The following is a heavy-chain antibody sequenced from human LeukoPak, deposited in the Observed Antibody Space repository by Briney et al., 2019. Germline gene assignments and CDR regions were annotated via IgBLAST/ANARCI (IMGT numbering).Heavy chain of an antibody. CDR3: ARDTGTVTYNWFDP. D-gene: IGHD1-14*01. J-gene: IGHJ5*02. V-gene: IGHV4-59*01. Sequence: PSETLSLTCTVSGGSISSYYWSWIRQPPGKGLEWIGYIYYSGSTNYNPSLTSRVTISVDTSKNQFSLKLSSVTAADTAVYYCARDTGTVTYNWFDPWGQGTLVTGSS. CDR2: IYYSGST. CDR1: GGSISSYY.